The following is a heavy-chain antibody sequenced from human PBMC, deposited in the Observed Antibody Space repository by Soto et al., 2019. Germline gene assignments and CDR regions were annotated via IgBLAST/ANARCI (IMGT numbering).Heavy chain of an antibody. Sequence: QVQLQESGPGLVKPSETLSLTCTVSGDSISSSYWNWIRQAPGKGLEWIGYIDDTGSTNYNPSLKSRVTLSVDPSNNQYSLKRISVTAADTAVYYCARGVLEWLLRDSYYYYMDVWGKGTTVTVSS. D-gene: IGHD3-3*01. J-gene: IGHJ6*03. CDR2: IDDTGST. CDR3: ARGVLEWLLRDSYYYYMDV. V-gene: IGHV4-59*01. CDR1: GDSISSSY.